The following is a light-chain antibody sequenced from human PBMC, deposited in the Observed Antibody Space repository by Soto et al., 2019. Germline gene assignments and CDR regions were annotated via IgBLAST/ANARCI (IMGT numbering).Light chain of an antibody. CDR3: AAWDDSLNGLYV. CDR2: SNN. CDR1: SSNIGSNT. Sequence: VLTQPPSASGTPGKRFTISRSGSSSNIGSNTVNWYQQLPGTAPKLLLYSNNQRPSGGPDRFSGSKSGTSASLAISVLQSEDEADYYCAAWDDSLNGLYVFGTGTKVTVL. J-gene: IGLJ1*01. V-gene: IGLV1-44*01.